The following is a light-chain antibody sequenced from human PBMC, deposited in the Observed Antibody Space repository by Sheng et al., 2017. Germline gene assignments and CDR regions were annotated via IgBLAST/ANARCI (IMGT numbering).Light chain of an antibody. Sequence: IQMTQSPSTLSASVGDRVSITCRASQSVSTWLAWYQQKPGKAPKLLIYKASTLQSGVPSRFSGSGSGTDFTLTISCLQSEDFATYYCQQYYSFPQTFGQGTKVEIK. V-gene: IGKV1-5*03. J-gene: IGKJ1*01. CDR3: QQYYSFPQT. CDR2: KAS. CDR1: QSVSTW.